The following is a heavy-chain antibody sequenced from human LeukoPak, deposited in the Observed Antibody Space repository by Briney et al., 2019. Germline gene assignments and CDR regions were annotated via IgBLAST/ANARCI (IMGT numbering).Heavy chain of an antibody. V-gene: IGHV3-13*05. CDR2: IGSGGNP. J-gene: IGHJ6*02. Sequence: GGSLRLSCAGSGFSFSSYDMHWVRQGTGIGLEWVSGIGSGGNPYYPGSEKGRFTISRENVKNSLYLQINTLGAGDTAVYYCAREVSGGMDVWGQGTTVTVSS. D-gene: IGHD3-10*01. CDR1: GFSFSSYD. CDR3: AREVSGGMDV.